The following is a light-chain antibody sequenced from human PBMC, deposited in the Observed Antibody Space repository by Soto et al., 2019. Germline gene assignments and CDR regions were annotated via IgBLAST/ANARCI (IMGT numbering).Light chain of an antibody. CDR2: KAS. CDR1: QSISSW. CDR3: QQYSAYAT. Sequence: DIQMTQSPSTLSASVGDRVTITCRASQSISSWLAWYQQKPGKAPKLLIYKASSLESGVPSRFSGSGYGTEFTLTISSLQPDDFATYFCQQYSAYATFGQGTKLEIK. V-gene: IGKV1-5*03. J-gene: IGKJ2*01.